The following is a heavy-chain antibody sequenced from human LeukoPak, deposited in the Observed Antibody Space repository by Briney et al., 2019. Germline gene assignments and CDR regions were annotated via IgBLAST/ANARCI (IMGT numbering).Heavy chain of an antibody. CDR1: GYSFISYG. CDR2: IIPIFGTA. D-gene: IGHD6-13*01. J-gene: IGHJ4*02. V-gene: IGHV1-69*13. Sequence: SVKVSCKASGYSFISYGMNWVRQAPGQGLEWMGGIIPIFGTANYAQKFQGRVTITADESTSTAYMELSSLRSEDTAVYYCARAAAGTGRPYYFDYWGQGTLVTVSS. CDR3: ARAAAGTGRPYYFDY.